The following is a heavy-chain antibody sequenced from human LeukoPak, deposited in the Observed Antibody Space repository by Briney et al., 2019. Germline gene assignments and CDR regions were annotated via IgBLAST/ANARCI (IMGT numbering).Heavy chain of an antibody. D-gene: IGHD5-24*01. V-gene: IGHV3-23*01. CDR2: ISGSGGST. J-gene: IGHJ4*02. CDR1: GFTFSSYA. CDR3: AKDSEDGHNWAPFDH. Sequence: GGSLRLSCAASGFTFSSYAISWVRQAPGKGLEWVSAISGSGGSTYYADSVKGRFTISRDNSKNTLYLQMNSLRPEDTAVYYCAKDSEDGHNWAPFDHWGQGTLVTVSS.